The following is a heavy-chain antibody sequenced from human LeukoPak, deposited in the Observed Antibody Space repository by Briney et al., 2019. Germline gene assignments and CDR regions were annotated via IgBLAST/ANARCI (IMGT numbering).Heavy chain of an antibody. Sequence: PGGSLRLSCVASEFTVNGHWMSWVRQAPGKGLEWVANINQDGSEKYYVDYVKGRLIISRDNAENSLYLQMNNLRAEDTAVYYCARPTVTTGVDAFDFWGQGTMVTVSS. V-gene: IGHV3-7*01. J-gene: IGHJ3*01. CDR2: INQDGSEK. CDR1: EFTVNGHW. D-gene: IGHD4-11*01. CDR3: ARPTVTTGVDAFDF.